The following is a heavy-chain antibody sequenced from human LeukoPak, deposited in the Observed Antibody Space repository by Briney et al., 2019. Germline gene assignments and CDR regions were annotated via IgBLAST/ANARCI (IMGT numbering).Heavy chain of an antibody. CDR2: VHYSGST. CDR3: ARVPSGSYFEFDC. V-gene: IGHV4-59*01. CDR1: GGSISSYY. D-gene: IGHD1-26*01. J-gene: IGHJ4*02. Sequence: PSETLSLTCTVSGGSISSYYWSWIRQPPGKGLEWIGYVHYSGSTNYNPSLKSRVTISVDTSKNQISLKLSSVTASDTAVYYCARVPSGSYFEFDCWGQGTLVTVSS.